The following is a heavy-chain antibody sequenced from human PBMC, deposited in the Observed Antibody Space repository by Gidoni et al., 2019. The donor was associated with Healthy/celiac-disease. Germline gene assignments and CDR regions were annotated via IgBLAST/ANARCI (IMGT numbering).Heavy chain of an antibody. CDR2: INPNSGGT. CDR3: ASLEYYYDSSGYYQLASAFDI. V-gene: IGHV1-2*02. CDR1: GYTFTGYY. Sequence: QVQLVQSGAEVKKPGASVKVSCKASGYTFTGYYMHWVRQAPGQGLEWMGWINPNSGGTNYAQKFQGRVTMTRDTSISTAYMELSRLRSDDTAVYYCASLEYYYDSSGYYQLASAFDIWGQGTMVTVSS. D-gene: IGHD3-22*01. J-gene: IGHJ3*02.